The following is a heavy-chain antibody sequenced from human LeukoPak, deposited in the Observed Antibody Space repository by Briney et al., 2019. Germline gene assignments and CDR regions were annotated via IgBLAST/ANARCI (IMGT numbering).Heavy chain of an antibody. V-gene: IGHV3-30*03. J-gene: IGHJ6*02. CDR2: ISYDGSNK. CDR3: ASPWDSSNYGMDV. Sequence: GGSLRLSCAASGFTFSSYGMHWVRQAPGKGLEWVAVISYDGSNKYYADSVKGRFTISRDNSKNTLYLQMNSLRAEDTAVYYCASPWDSSNYGMDVWGQGTTVTVSS. CDR1: GFTFSSYG. D-gene: IGHD6-19*01.